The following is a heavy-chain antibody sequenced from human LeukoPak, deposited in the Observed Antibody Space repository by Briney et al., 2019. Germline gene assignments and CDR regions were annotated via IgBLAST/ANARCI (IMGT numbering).Heavy chain of an antibody. D-gene: IGHD3-3*01. CDR2: IYYSGST. CDR1: GGSISSGDYY. Sequence: PSETLSLTCTVSGGSISSGDYYWRWIRQPPGKGLEWIGYIYYSGSTYYNPSLQSRVTISVDTSKNQFSLKLSSVTAADTAVYYCAREIFGVVIAGGPYYYYYMDVWSKGTTVTVSS. V-gene: IGHV4-30-4*08. CDR3: AREIFGVVIAGGPYYYYYMDV. J-gene: IGHJ6*03.